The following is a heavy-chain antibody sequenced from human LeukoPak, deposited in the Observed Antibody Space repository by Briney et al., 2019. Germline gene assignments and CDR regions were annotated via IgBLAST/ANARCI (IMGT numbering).Heavy chain of an antibody. CDR2: IYPGDSDT. D-gene: IGHD6-13*01. J-gene: IGHJ3*02. CDR3: ARPHYGSWPIDAFDI. Sequence: GESLKISCKGSGYSFTSYWIGWVRQMPGKGLEWMGIIYPGDSDTRYSPSFQGQVTISADKSISTAYLQWSSLKASDTAMYYCARPHYGSWPIDAFDIWGQGTMVTVSS. CDR1: GYSFTSYW. V-gene: IGHV5-51*01.